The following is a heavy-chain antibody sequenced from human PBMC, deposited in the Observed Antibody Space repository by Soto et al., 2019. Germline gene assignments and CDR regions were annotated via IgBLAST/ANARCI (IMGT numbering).Heavy chain of an antibody. D-gene: IGHD3-22*01. CDR3: AGDRKYYDSSEAVSYYLDY. J-gene: IGHJ4*02. Sequence: EVQLVESGGGLVKPGGSLRLSCAASGFTFTTYSMNWGRQAPGKGLEWVSSISSSSYYIYDADSVEGRFIISKDNAKDSRYLQMTGLSAQDTAVYYCAGDRKYYDSSEAVSYYLDYSGQGTLVTVSS. CDR1: GFTFTTYS. CDR2: ISSSSYYI. V-gene: IGHV3-21*01.